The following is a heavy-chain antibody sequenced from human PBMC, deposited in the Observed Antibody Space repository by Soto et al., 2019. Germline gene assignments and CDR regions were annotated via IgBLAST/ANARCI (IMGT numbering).Heavy chain of an antibody. J-gene: IGHJ4*02. V-gene: IGHV1-69*13. Sequence: SVKVSCKASGGTFSSYAISWVRQAPGQGLEWMGGIIPIFGTANYAQKFQGRVTITADESTSKAYMELSSLRSEDTAVYYCASQTAGRDGYNYPGYWGQGTLVTVSS. CDR2: IIPIFGTA. CDR3: ASQTAGRDGYNYPGY. CDR1: GGTFSSYA. D-gene: IGHD5-12*01.